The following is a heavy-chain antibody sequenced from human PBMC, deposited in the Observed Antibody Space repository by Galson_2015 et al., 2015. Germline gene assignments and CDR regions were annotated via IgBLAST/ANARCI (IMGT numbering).Heavy chain of an antibody. CDR2: IIPIFGTA. D-gene: IGHD4-11*01. Sequence: SVKVSCKASGGTFSSYAISWVRQAPGQGLEWMGGIIPIFGTANYAQKFQGRVTITADESTSTAYMELSSLRSEDTAVYYCARGWDSNYPSQYYYYYGMDVWGQGTTVTVSS. CDR1: GGTFSSYA. CDR3: ARGWDSNYPSQYYYYYGMDV. J-gene: IGHJ6*02. V-gene: IGHV1-69*13.